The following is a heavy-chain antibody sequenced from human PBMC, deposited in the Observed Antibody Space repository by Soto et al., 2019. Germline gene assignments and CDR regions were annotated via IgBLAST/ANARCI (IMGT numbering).Heavy chain of an antibody. CDR2: IIPIYGTA. J-gene: IGHJ5*02. V-gene: IGHV1-69*13. D-gene: IGHD2-15*01. Sequence: SVKVSCKASGGTFSSYAISWVRRAPGQGXEWMGVIIPIYGTANYAQKFQDRVTITADESTSTAYMELSSLTSEDTAVYYCARDLGGCSAGSCRHNWFDPWGQGTLVTVSS. CDR1: GGTFSSYA. CDR3: ARDLGGCSAGSCRHNWFDP.